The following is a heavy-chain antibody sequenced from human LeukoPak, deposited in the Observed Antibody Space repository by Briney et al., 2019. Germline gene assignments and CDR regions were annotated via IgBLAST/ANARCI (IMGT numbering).Heavy chain of an antibody. V-gene: IGHV3-30*03. CDR3: ARDPWRVAAILGFYFDY. D-gene: IGHD1-1*01. CDR1: GFTFSNYG. CDR2: ISYDGTNK. J-gene: IGHJ4*02. Sequence: PGGSLRLSCAASGFTFSNYGMHWVRQAPGKGLEWVAVISYDGTNKYYAESVKDRITISRDNSKKTLYLQMNSLSAEDTAVYYCARDPWRVAAILGFYFDYWGQGILVTVSS.